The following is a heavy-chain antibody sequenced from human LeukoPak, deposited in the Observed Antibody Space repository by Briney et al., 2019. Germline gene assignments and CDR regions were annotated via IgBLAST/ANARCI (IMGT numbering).Heavy chain of an antibody. CDR3: ARDDAPDGGFLDY. CDR1: GLTFRNYA. D-gene: IGHD2/OR15-2a*01. Sequence: GGSLRLSCAASGLTFRNYAMSWVRQAPGKALEWVSRVDGGGSTSYADSVRGRFSISRDSSKSTLYLQMGSLRGEDTAVYYCARDDAPDGGFLDYWGQGTLVTVSS. J-gene: IGHJ4*02. CDR2: VDGGGST. V-gene: IGHV3-23*01.